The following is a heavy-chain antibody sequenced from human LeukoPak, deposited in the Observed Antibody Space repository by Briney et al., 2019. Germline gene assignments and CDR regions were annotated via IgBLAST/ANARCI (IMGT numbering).Heavy chain of an antibody. J-gene: IGHJ4*02. D-gene: IGHD3-22*01. CDR3: ARDRYYYDSSARYFDY. Sequence: SETLSLTCTVSGGSISSYYWSWIRQPAGKGLEWIGRIHTSGSTNYSPSLKSRVTMSVDTSKNQFSLKLSSVTAADTAVYYCARDRYYYDSSARYFDYWGQGTLVTASS. CDR1: GGSISSYY. CDR2: IHTSGST. V-gene: IGHV4-4*07.